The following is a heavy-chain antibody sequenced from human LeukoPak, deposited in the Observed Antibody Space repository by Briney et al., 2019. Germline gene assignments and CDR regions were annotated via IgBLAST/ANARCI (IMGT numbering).Heavy chain of an antibody. CDR2: IYHSGST. CDR1: GGSTSSYY. CDR3: ARERGERYYDSSGYYPYYFDY. V-gene: IGHV4-59*12. Sequence: PSETLSLTCTVSGGSTSSYYWSWIRQPPGKGLEWIGYIYHSGSTNYNPSLKSRVTISVDTSKNQFSLKLSSVTAADTAVYYCARERGERYYDSSGYYPYYFDYWGQGTLVTVSS. J-gene: IGHJ4*02. D-gene: IGHD3-22*01.